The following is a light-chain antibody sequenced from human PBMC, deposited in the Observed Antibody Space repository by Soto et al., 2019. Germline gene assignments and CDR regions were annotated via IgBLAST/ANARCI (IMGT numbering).Light chain of an antibody. Sequence: DIQMTQSPSTLPASVGDRVTITCRASQSISTYLHWYQQKPGTAPKLLIYATSNLQSGVPSRFSGSGSGTDFTLTINSLQPEDSATYYCQQAYSTPWTFGQGTKVDIK. CDR1: QSISTY. J-gene: IGKJ1*01. CDR2: ATS. CDR3: QQAYSTPWT. V-gene: IGKV1-39*01.